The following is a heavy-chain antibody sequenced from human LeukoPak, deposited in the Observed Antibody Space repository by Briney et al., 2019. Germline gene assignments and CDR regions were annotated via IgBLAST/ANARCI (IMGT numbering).Heavy chain of an antibody. V-gene: IGHV4-30-4*01. Sequence: SETLSLTCTVSGGSISSGDYYWSWIRQPPGKGLEWIGYVYYSGSTYYNPSLKSRVTISVDTSKNQFSLKLSSATAADTAVYYCARGTGYSSIDYWGPGTLVTVSS. CDR1: GGSISSGDYY. D-gene: IGHD6-19*01. CDR3: ARGTGYSSIDY. CDR2: VYYSGST. J-gene: IGHJ4*02.